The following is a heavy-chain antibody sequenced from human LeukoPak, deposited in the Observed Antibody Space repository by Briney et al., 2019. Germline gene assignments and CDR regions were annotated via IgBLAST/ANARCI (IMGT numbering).Heavy chain of an antibody. CDR2: IYTSGST. CDR1: GGSISSGSYY. J-gene: IGHJ6*03. Sequence: PSQTLSLTCTVSGGSISSGSYYWSWIRQPAGKGLEWIGRIYTSGSTNYNPSLKSRVTISVDTSKNQFSLKLSSVTAADTAVYYCARDHCSGGSYYRDYYYYYMDVWGKGTTVTVSS. CDR3: ARDHCSGGSYYRDYYYYYMDV. D-gene: IGHD2-15*01. V-gene: IGHV4-61*02.